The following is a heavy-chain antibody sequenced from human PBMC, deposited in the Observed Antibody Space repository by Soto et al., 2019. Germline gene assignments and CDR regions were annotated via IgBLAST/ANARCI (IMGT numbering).Heavy chain of an antibody. J-gene: IGHJ3*02. D-gene: IGHD3-22*01. CDR1: GVTFSSYA. V-gene: IGHV1-69*06. CDR3: AMGYDSSGSPPGDI. Sequence: RSSVKVSFKSSGVTFSSYAISWVLQAPGQGLEWMGGIIPIFGTANYAQKFQGRVTITADKSTSTAYMELSSLRSEDTAVYYCAMGYDSSGSPPGDIWGQGTMVTVSS. CDR2: IIPIFGTA.